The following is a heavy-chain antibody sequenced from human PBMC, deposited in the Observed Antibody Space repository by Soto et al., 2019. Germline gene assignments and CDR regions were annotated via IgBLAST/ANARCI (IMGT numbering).Heavy chain of an antibody. CDR1: GFTFSDYY. CDR3: AKDGNSAVHYYYYGMDV. CDR2: ISSSGSTI. D-gene: IGHD1-7*01. V-gene: IGHV3-11*01. Sequence: QVQLVESGGGLVKPGGSLRLSCAASGFTFSDYYMSWIRQAPGKGLEWVSYISSSGSTIYYADSVKGRFTISRDNAKNSLNLQMNSLRDEDTAVYYCAKDGNSAVHYYYYGMDVWGQGTTVTVS. J-gene: IGHJ6*02.